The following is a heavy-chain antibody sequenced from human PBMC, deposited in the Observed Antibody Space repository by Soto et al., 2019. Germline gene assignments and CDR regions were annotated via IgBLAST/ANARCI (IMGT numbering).Heavy chain of an antibody. J-gene: IGHJ6*03. CDR2: ISGSGGST. D-gene: IGHD2-8*02. V-gene: IGHV3-23*01. CDR1: GFTFSSYA. Sequence: PGGSLRLSCAASGFTFSSYAMIWVRQAPGKGLEWVSAISGSGGSTYYADSVKGRFTISRDNSKNTLYLQMNSLRAEDTAVYYCAKPGTEFTGYYYMDVWGKGTTVTVSS. CDR3: AKPGTEFTGYYYMDV.